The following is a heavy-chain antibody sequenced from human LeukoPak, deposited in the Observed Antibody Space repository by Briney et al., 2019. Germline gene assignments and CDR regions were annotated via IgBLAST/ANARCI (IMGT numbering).Heavy chain of an antibody. CDR1: GFTFSSHA. CDR2: IYGNAGRT. V-gene: IGHV3-23*01. D-gene: IGHD3-22*01. Sequence: GGSLRLSCAASGFTFSSHAMNWVRQAPGKGLKWVSGIYGNAGRTFYADSVKGRFTMSRDNSKNTLYLQMDSLRAEDTAMYYCARARSDNYYSGVNYWGQGTLVTVSS. J-gene: IGHJ4*02. CDR3: ARARSDNYYSGVNY.